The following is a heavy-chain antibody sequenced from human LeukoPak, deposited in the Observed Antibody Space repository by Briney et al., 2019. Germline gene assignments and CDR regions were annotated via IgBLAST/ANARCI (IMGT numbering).Heavy chain of an antibody. CDR3: ARTTDYYDSSFDY. D-gene: IGHD3-22*01. V-gene: IGHV3-74*01. Sequence: GGSLRLSCAASGFTFSSYWMHWVRHAPGKGLVWVSRINSDGSSTSYAGSVKGRFTISRDNAKNSLYLQMNSLRAEDTAVYYCARTTDYYDSSFDYWGQGTLATVSS. CDR1: GFTFSSYW. J-gene: IGHJ4*02. CDR2: INSDGSST.